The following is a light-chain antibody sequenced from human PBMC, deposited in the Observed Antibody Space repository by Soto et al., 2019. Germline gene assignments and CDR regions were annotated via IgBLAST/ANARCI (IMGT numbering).Light chain of an antibody. CDR3: CSYVSSSVVI. J-gene: IGLJ2*01. Sequence: QSALTQPASVSGSPGQSITISCTGTSSDFGNYNLVSWYQQHPGKAPEVIIYEGTKRPSGVFNRFSGSKSGNTASLTISGLQAEDEADYYCCSYVSSSVVIFGGGTKLTVL. CDR1: SSDFGNYNL. CDR2: EGT. V-gene: IGLV2-23*01.